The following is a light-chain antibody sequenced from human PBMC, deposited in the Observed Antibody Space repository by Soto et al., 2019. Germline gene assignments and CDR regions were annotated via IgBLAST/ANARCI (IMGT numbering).Light chain of an antibody. Sequence: DIQMTQSPSSLSASVGERVTITCQASQDIRNYLNWYKQKPGKAPKLLIYDASNLETGVPSRFSGSGSGTDFTFTISSLQPEDIATYYCQQYDNLPYTFGQGTKLEIK. CDR2: DAS. J-gene: IGKJ2*01. V-gene: IGKV1-33*01. CDR1: QDIRNY. CDR3: QQYDNLPYT.